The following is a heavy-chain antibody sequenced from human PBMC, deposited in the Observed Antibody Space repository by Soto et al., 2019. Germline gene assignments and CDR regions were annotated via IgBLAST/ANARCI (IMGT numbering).Heavy chain of an antibody. CDR1: GFTFRSYT. V-gene: IGHV3-48*02. CDR3: ASRTIGSPDY. CDR2: ISSGGITI. D-gene: IGHD3-10*01. J-gene: IGHJ4*02. Sequence: EVQLVESGGGLVQPGGSLRLSCAASGFTFRSYTMHWVRQAPGKVLGWLSSISSGGITIFYADSVKGRFTIFRDNDKNSLSLQVISLRDEDKAGYYSASRTIGSPDYWGQGTLVAVSS.